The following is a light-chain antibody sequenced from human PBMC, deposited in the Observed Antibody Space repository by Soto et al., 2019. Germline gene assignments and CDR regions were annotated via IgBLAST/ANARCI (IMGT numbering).Light chain of an antibody. CDR1: ISDFVVYNY. J-gene: IGLJ1*01. CDR3: SSHTLSRALQV. V-gene: IGLV2-14*01. CDR2: GVS. Sequence: QSALTQPASVSGSPGQSITISCSGTISDFVVYNYVSWYQQHPGKAPKLMLYGVSKRPSGVSNRFSGSKSGNTASLTISGLQAEDEADYYCSSHTLSRALQVFGTGTKLT.